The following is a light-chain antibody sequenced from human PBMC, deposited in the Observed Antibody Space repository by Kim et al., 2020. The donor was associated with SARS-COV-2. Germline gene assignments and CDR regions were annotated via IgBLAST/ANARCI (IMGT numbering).Light chain of an antibody. V-gene: IGKV1-39*01. CDR2: AAS. Sequence: IRYRVTVTSLTSQNVTGHLKWYNQKPGRAPKLLIYAASTVQGGVPSRFSGSGSETDFTLTISSLQPEDFATYFCQQTYIAPFTFGPGTKVDIK. J-gene: IGKJ3*01. CDR1: QNVTGH. CDR3: QQTYIAPFT.